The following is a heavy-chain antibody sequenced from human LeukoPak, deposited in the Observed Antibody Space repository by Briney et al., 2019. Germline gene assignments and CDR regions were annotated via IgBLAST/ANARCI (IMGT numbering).Heavy chain of an antibody. CDR3: ARARYANAWYAFDI. V-gene: IGHV4-4*07. J-gene: IGHJ3*02. D-gene: IGHD2-2*01. CDR2: MYVSGST. Sequence: PSETLSLTCTVSGDSISSYYWSWIRQPAGKGLEWIGRMYVSGSTNYNPSLKSRVTMSVDTSKNQFSLKLTSVTAADTAVYYCARARYANAWYAFDIWGHGTMVTVSS. CDR1: GDSISSYY.